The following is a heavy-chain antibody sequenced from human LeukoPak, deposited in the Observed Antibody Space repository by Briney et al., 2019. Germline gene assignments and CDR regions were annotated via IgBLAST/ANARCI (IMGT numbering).Heavy chain of an antibody. V-gene: IGHV3-11*01. Sequence: GGSLRLSCAASGFTFSDYYMSWIRQAPGKGLEWVSYITSSGSSIYYADSVKGRFTISRDNAKNSLFPQMNTLRAEDTAVYYCARASYGGYYPYYYYMDVWGKGTTVTISS. CDR3: ARASYGGYYPYYYYMDV. J-gene: IGHJ6*03. CDR1: GFTFSDYY. CDR2: ITSSGSSI. D-gene: IGHD3-22*01.